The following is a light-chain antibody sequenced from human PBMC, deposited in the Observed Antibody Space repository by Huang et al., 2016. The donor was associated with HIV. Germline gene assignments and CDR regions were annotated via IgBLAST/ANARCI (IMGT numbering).Light chain of an antibody. CDR1: QGISSY. CDR2: AAS. Sequence: IKLTQSPSSLSASVGDRVTLSCRASQGISSYVAWYQQKPGKAPTLLIYAASTLQSGVPSRFSGSGSVTDFTLTITSLQPEDFATYYCQQLNGYPLTFGGGTKVEIK. V-gene: IGKV1-9*01. CDR3: QQLNGYPLT. J-gene: IGKJ4*01.